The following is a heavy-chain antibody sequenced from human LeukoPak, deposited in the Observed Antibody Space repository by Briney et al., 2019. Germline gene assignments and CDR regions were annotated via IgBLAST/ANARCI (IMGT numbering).Heavy chain of an antibody. CDR1: GGSISTTNSY. V-gene: IGHV4-39*07. CDR3: ARVQIAPYDILTPTVPHWYFDL. D-gene: IGHD3-9*01. CDR2: INHSGST. J-gene: IGHJ2*01. Sequence: SETLSLTCTVSGGSISTTNSYWGWIRQPPGKGLEWIGEINHSGSTNYNPSLKSRVTISVDTSKNQFSLKLSSVTAADTAVYYCARVQIAPYDILTPTVPHWYFDLWGRGTLVTVSS.